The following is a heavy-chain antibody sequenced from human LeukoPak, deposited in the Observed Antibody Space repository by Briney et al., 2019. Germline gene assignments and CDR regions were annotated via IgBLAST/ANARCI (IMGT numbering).Heavy chain of an antibody. CDR3: AGSCTTGVCYGDWYFDL. Sequence: GGCLRLACEAHGLTFNPYIMNSVRQAPGKGLEWASSVSGSSSKIQYADSVKGRFTISRDNAKKSLYLQMNSLRAEDTGVYYCAGSCTTGVCYGDWYFDLWGRGTPVTVS. CDR2: VSGSSSKI. V-gene: IGHV3-21*01. CDR1: GLTFNPYI. J-gene: IGHJ2*01. D-gene: IGHD2-8*01.